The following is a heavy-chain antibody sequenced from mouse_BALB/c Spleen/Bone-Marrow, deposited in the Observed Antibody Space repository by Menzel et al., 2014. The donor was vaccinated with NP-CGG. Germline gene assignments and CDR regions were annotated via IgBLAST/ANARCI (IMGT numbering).Heavy chain of an antibody. J-gene: IGHJ3*01. CDR3: ARGGYLFAY. CDR1: GYTFTSYW. D-gene: IGHD3-1*01. CDR2: IDPSDSET. Sequence: VKLLESGAVLVRPEASVKLSCKASGYTFTSYWMNWVKQRPGQGLEWIGMIDPSDSETHYNQKFKDKATLTVDKSSSTAYIQLSSLTSEDSAVYYCARGGYLFAYWGQGTLVTVSA. V-gene: IGHV1-61*01.